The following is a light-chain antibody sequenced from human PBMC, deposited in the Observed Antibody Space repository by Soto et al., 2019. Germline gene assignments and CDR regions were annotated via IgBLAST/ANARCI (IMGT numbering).Light chain of an antibody. J-gene: IGKJ1*01. CDR1: QSVSNNY. CDR3: QQYYSSPRK. Sequence: EIVLTQSPGTLSLSPRERATLSCRASQSVSNNYLAWYQHRPGQAPRLLIYGASTRAPGIPDRFSVSGSGTDFNLTISRLEPEDFAVYDCQQYYSSPRKLGQGTQVEV. CDR2: GAS. V-gene: IGKV3-20*01.